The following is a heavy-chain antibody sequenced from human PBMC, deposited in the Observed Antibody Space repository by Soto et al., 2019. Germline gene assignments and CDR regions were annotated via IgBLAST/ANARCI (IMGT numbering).Heavy chain of an antibody. CDR2: IYYSGST. CDR1: GGSISSSSYY. Sequence: PSETLSLTCTASGGSISSSSYYWGWIRQPPGKGLEWIGSIYYSGSTYYNPSLKSRVTISVDTSKNQFSLKLSSVTAADTAVYYCARHRSPYSSSWYRLVYNWFDPWGQGTLVTVSS. V-gene: IGHV4-39*01. J-gene: IGHJ5*02. CDR3: ARHRSPYSSSWYRLVYNWFDP. D-gene: IGHD6-13*01.